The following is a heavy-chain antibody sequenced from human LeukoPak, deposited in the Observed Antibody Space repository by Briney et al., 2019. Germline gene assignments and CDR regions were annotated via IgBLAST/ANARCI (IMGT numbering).Heavy chain of an antibody. CDR1: PFTFSSYS. Sequence: GFSLRLSCAASPFTFSSYSLIWVRQAPGKGREWVSSITISSRYIYFADSVKGRFTISRDNAKNSLYLQTHSLSGEDTAVFFCARDYSPPHWSENSGYFDSWGQGTLVTVSS. CDR2: ITISSRYI. J-gene: IGHJ4*02. V-gene: IGHV3-21*01. CDR3: ARDYSPPHWSENSGYFDS. D-gene: IGHD1-26*01.